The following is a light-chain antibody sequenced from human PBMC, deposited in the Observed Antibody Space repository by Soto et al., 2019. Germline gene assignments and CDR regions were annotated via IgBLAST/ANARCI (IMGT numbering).Light chain of an antibody. V-gene: IGKV2-28*01. CDR2: LGS. Sequence: DIVMTQSPLSLPVTPGEPASISCRSSQSLLNRNGYNYLDWYLQKPGQSPQLLIYLGSNRASGVPDRFSGSGAGTEFTPKINRVEAEDVGLSYCMQGLETFYTFGQGTKLEIK. CDR1: QSLLNRNGYNY. J-gene: IGKJ2*01. CDR3: MQGLETFYT.